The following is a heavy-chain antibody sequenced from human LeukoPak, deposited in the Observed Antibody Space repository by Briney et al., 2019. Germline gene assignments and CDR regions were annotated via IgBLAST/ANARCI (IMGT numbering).Heavy chain of an antibody. Sequence: GGSLRLSCAASGFTFSDYYMSWIRQAPGKGLEWVSYISSSSSYTNYADSVKGRFTISRDNAKNSLYLQMNSLRAEDTAVYYCARDGRDYGSGSYYKYLDYWGQGTLVTVSS. CDR3: ARDGRDYGSGSYYKYLDY. V-gene: IGHV3-11*06. CDR1: GFTFSDYY. CDR2: ISSSSSYT. D-gene: IGHD3-10*01. J-gene: IGHJ4*02.